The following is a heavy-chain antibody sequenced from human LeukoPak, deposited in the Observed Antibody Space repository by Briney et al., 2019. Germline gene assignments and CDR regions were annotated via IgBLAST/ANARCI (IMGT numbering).Heavy chain of an antibody. CDR2: IYTSGST. CDR3: AREVEGTFPIVVVPAAPPAGNWFDP. V-gene: IGHV4-4*07. D-gene: IGHD2-2*01. CDR1: GGSISSYY. J-gene: IGHJ5*02. Sequence: SETLSLTYTVSGGSISSYYWSWIRQPAGKGLEWIGRIYTSGSTNYNPSLKSRVTMSVDTSKNQFSLKLSSVTAADTAVYYCAREVEGTFPIVVVPAAPPAGNWFDPWGQGTLVTVSS.